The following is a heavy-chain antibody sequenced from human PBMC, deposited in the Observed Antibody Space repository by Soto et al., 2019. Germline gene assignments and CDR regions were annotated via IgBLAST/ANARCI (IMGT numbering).Heavy chain of an antibody. CDR3: ARNAKPDYGGNSGRVGPWSY. D-gene: IGHD4-17*01. V-gene: IGHV1-18*01. J-gene: IGHJ4*02. CDR2: ISAYNGNT. CDR1: GYTFTSYG. Sequence: PSVKVSCKASGYTFTSYGISWVRQAPGQGLEWMGWISAYNGNTNYAQKLQGRVTMTTDTSTSTAYMELRSLRSDDTAVYYCARNAKPDYGGNSGRVGPWSYWGQGTLVTVSS.